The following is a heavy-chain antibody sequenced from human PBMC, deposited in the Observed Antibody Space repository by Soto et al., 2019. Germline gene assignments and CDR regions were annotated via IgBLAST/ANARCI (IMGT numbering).Heavy chain of an antibody. CDR3: ARWTEDQTYYYDTDPQDEENYFDY. Sequence: GASLKISCKGSGYSFTSYWIGWVRQMPGKGLEWMGIIYPGDSDTRYSPSFQGQVTISADKSISTAYLQWSSLKASDTAMYYCARWTEDQTYYYDTDPQDEENYFDYWGQGTLVSVSS. V-gene: IGHV5-51*01. CDR2: IYPGDSDT. CDR1: GYSFTSYW. J-gene: IGHJ4*02. D-gene: IGHD3-22*01.